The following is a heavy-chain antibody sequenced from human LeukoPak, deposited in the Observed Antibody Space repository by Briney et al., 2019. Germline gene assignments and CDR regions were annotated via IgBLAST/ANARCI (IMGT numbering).Heavy chain of an antibody. J-gene: IGHJ4*02. CDR3: ARDIGVGATTTFDY. D-gene: IGHD1-26*01. V-gene: IGHV3-66*01. CDR1: GFTVSSNY. CDR2: IYSGGSA. Sequence: GGSLRLSCAASGFTVSSNYMSWVRQAPGKGLEWVSVIYSGGSAYYADSVKGRFTISRDNSKNTLYLQMNSLRAEDTAVYYCARDIGVGATTTFDYWGQGTLVTVSS.